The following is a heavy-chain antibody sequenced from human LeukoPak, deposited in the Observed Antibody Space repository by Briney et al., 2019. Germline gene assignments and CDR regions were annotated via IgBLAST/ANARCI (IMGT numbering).Heavy chain of an antibody. J-gene: IGHJ4*02. Sequence: GGSLRLSCAASGFTFSRYWMSWVRQAPGKGLEWVANIKEDGTVKYYVESVKGRFTISRDNAKNSLYLQMNSLRAEDTAVYYCAASITMLDYWGQGTLVTVSS. CDR1: GFTFSRYW. V-gene: IGHV3-7*02. D-gene: IGHD3-10*02. CDR2: IKEDGTVK. CDR3: AASITMLDY.